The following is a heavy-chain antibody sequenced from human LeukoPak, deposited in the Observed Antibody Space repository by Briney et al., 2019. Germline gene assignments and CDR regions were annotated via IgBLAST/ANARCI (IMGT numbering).Heavy chain of an antibody. CDR2: ISSSSSYI. Sequence: GGSLRLSCAASGFTFSSYSMNWVRQAPGKGLEWVSSISSSSSYIYYADSVKGRFTISRDNAKNSPYLQMNSLRAEDTALYYCARRSAVVTPYDAFDIWGQGTMVTVSS. J-gene: IGHJ3*02. D-gene: IGHD4-23*01. CDR3: ARRSAVVTPYDAFDI. CDR1: GFTFSSYS. V-gene: IGHV3-21*04.